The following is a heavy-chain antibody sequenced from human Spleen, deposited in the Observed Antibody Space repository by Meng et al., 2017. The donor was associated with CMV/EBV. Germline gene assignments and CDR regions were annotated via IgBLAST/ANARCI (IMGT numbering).Heavy chain of an antibody. CDR3: ARIMSGYENYDMDV. CDR2: ISWDGSRT. D-gene: IGHD5-12*01. V-gene: IGHV3-43*01. J-gene: IGHJ6*02. Sequence: GESLKISCAASGFTFDDYIMHWVRQPPGKGLEWVSLISWDGSRTSYADSVKGRFTISRDNAKNSLYLQMNSLSGEDTAIYYCARIMSGYENYDMDVWGQGTTVTVSS. CDR1: GFTFDDYI.